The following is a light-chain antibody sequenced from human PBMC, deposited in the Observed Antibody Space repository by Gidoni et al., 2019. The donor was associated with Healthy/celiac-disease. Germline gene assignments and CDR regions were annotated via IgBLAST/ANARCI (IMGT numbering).Light chain of an antibody. Sequence: QSVLTQPPSVSGAPGQRVTISCTGSSSNIGAGYAVHWYQQLPGTAPKLLIYGNSNRPSWVPDRFSGSKSGTSASLAITGLQAEDEADYYCQSYDSSLSGFYVFGTGTKVTVL. CDR1: SSNIGAGYA. CDR3: QSYDSSLSGFYV. CDR2: GNS. V-gene: IGLV1-40*01. J-gene: IGLJ1*01.